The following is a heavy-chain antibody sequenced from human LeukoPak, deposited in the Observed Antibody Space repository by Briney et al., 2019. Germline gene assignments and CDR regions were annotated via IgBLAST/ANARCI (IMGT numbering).Heavy chain of an antibody. CDR3: ARARIAAAGVTDNY. D-gene: IGHD6-13*01. J-gene: IGHJ4*02. CDR1: GYTFTGYY. V-gene: IGHV1-2*06. Sequence: RASVKVSCKASGYTFTGYYMHRVRHAPGQRLECMGRINPNSGGTNYAQKFQGRVTMTRDTSISTAYMELSRLRSDDTAVYYCARARIAAAGVTDNYWGQGTLVTVSS. CDR2: INPNSGGT.